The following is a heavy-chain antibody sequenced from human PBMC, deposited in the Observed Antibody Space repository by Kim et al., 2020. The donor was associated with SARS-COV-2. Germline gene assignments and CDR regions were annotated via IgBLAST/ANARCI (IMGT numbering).Heavy chain of an antibody. Sequence: GGSLRLSCAASGFTFSTYGMHWVRQAPGKGLEWVAVISYDGSYKNYADSVKGRFTISRDNSKNTLYLQMNSLRAEDTAVYYCAKGIAVAGGYSYYGLDVWGQGTTVTVSS. CDR2: ISYDGSYK. V-gene: IGHV3-30*18. J-gene: IGHJ6*02. D-gene: IGHD6-19*01. CDR1: GFTFSTYG. CDR3: AKGIAVAGGYSYYGLDV.